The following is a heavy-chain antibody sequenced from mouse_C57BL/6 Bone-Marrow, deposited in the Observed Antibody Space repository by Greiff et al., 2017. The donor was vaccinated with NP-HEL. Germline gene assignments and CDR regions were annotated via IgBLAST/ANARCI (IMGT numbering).Heavy chain of an antibody. D-gene: IGHD2-4*01. Sequence: QVQLQQPGAELVKPGASVKVSCKASGYTFTSYWMHWVKQRPGQGLEWIGRIHPSDSDTSYNQKFKGKATLTVDQSSSTAYMQLSSLTSEDSAVYDCAIRGLRQGPYYAMDYWGQGTSVTVSS. CDR2: IHPSDSDT. CDR3: AIRGLRQGPYYAMDY. J-gene: IGHJ4*01. V-gene: IGHV1-74*01. CDR1: GYTFTSYW.